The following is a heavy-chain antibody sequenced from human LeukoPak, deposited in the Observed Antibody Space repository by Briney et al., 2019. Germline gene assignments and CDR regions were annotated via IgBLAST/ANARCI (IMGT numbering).Heavy chain of an antibody. J-gene: IGHJ4*02. Sequence: GGSLRLSCAASGFTFSSYAMSGLRQAPGKGREWVSSISGSGGSIYYADSVKGRFTISRDNSKNTLYLQMNSLRAEDTAVYYCAKARRYKRDQGAPGYWGQGTLVTVSS. CDR1: GFTFSSYA. CDR3: AKARRYKRDQGAPGY. V-gene: IGHV3-23*01. D-gene: IGHD1-1*01. CDR2: ISGSGGSI.